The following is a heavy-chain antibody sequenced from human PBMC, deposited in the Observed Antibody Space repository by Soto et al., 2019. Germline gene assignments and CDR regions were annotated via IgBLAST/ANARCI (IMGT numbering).Heavy chain of an antibody. CDR2: ITPSDGST. CDR1: GYTFPNYY. J-gene: IGHJ4*02. Sequence: RASVKVSCKASGYTFPNYYIFWVRQAPGQGLEWMGLITPSDGSTNYAQRFQGRVTMTRDTSTSTVYMEVSSLKAEDTAVYYCAREGGRWGQGTLVTVSS. V-gene: IGHV1-46*01. CDR3: AREGGR.